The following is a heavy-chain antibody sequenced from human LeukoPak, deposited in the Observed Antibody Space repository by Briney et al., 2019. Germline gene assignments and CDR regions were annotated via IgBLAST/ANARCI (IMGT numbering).Heavy chain of an antibody. CDR3: ARGSSRFDY. J-gene: IGHJ4*02. D-gene: IGHD6-13*01. Sequence: GGSLRLSCAASGFTFSDYYMSWIRQAPGKGLEWVSYISSGSTIYYADSVKGRFTISRDNAKNSLYLQMNSLRAEDTAVYYCARGSSRFDYWGQGTLVTVSS. CDR1: GFTFSDYY. CDR2: ISSGSTI. V-gene: IGHV3-11*04.